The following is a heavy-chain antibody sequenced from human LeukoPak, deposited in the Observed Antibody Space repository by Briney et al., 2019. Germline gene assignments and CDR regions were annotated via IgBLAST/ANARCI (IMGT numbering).Heavy chain of an antibody. CDR2: ISWNSDTI. CDR1: GFTFDDYA. CDR3: AELGITMIGGV. J-gene: IGHJ6*04. Sequence: GRSLRLSCAVSGFTFDDYAMHWVRLVPGKGLEWVSGISWNSDTIGYGDSVKGRFTISRDNAKNSLYLQMNSLRAEDTAVYYCAELGITMIGGVWGKGTTVTISS. V-gene: IGHV3-9*01. D-gene: IGHD3-10*02.